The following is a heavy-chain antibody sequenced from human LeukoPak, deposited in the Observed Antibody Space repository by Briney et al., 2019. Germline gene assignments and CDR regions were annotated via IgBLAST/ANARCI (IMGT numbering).Heavy chain of an antibody. D-gene: IGHD6-13*01. CDR3: ARPIVAAGSNWFDP. CDR2: ISAYNGNT. Sequence: ASVKVFCKASGYTFTSYGISWVRQAPGQGLEWMGWISAYNGNTNYAQKLQGRVTMTTDTSTSTAYMGLRSLRSDDTAVYYCARPIVAAGSNWFDPWGQGTLVTVSS. V-gene: IGHV1-18*01. J-gene: IGHJ5*02. CDR1: GYTFTSYG.